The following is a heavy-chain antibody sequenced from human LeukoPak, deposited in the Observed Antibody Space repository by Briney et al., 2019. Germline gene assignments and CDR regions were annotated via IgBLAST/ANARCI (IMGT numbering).Heavy chain of an antibody. CDR3: ARLLVYNSGGEAFDH. CDR2: INSDGSST. J-gene: IGHJ4*02. Sequence: GGSLRLSCAASGFTFSSYWMHWVRQAPGKGLVWVSRINSDGSSTTYADSVKGRFTISRDNAKNTLYLQMNSLRAEDTAVYYCARLLVYNSGGEAFDHWGQGTLVTVSS. V-gene: IGHV3-74*01. D-gene: IGHD1-20*01. CDR1: GFTFSSYW.